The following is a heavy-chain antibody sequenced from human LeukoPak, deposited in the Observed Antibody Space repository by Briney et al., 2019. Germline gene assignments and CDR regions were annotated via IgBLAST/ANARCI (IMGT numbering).Heavy chain of an antibody. J-gene: IGHJ6*02. CDR3: ARGISTYGMDV. V-gene: IGHV4-59*08. Sequence: SETLSLTCSVSGGSISPYYWSWIRQPPGKGLEWIGYLYYSGSTNYNPSLKSRVSISVDTSKNQFSLKLSSVTAADTAVYYCARGISTYGMDVWGQGTTVTVSS. CDR1: GGSISPYY. D-gene: IGHD3-10*01. CDR2: LYYSGST.